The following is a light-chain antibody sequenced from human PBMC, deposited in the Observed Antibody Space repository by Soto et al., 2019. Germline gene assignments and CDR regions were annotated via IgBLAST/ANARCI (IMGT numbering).Light chain of an antibody. CDR3: CSYAGTYTLI. J-gene: IGLJ2*01. Sequence: QSVLTQPPSASGTPGQRVTISCSGSRSNIGSNNVYWYQQLPGTAPKLLIYSNDKRPSGVPDRFSGSKSGTSASLAITGLQSEDEADYYCCSYAGTYTLIFGGGTKLTVL. CDR1: RSNIGSNN. CDR2: SND. V-gene: IGLV1-44*01.